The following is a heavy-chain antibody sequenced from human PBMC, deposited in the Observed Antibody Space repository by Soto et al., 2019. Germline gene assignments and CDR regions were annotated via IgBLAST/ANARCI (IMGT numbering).Heavy chain of an antibody. CDR1: GYTFPNYG. CDR2: ISAYKANI. D-gene: IGHD3-10*01. V-gene: IGHV1-18*01. Sequence: ASVQFSCKSSGYTFPNYGITWVRQALGQGLEWMGWISAYKANINYAQKFQGRVTLTTDTSTSTAYMELRSLRSVDTAIYYCARDLDGSGAYYTDFWGRGTLVTVSS. J-gene: IGHJ4*02. CDR3: ARDLDGSGAYYTDF.